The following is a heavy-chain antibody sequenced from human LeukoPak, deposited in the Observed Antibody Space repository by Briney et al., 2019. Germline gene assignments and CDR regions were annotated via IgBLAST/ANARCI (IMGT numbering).Heavy chain of an antibody. CDR3: ARPYDILTGYPFDH. J-gene: IGHJ4*02. V-gene: IGHV4-34*01. CDR1: GGSFSGYY. Sequence: SETLSLTCAVYGGSFSGYYWSWIREPPGKGLEWIGEINHSGSTNYNPSLKSRVTISVDTSKNQFSLKLSSVTAADTAVYYCARPYDILTGYPFDHWGQGTLVTVSS. CDR2: INHSGST. D-gene: IGHD3-9*01.